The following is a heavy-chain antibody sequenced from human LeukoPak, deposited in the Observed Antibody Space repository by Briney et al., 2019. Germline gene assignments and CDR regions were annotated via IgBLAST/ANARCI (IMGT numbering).Heavy chain of an antibody. CDR2: ISNSGSTI. J-gene: IGHJ4*02. CDR1: AFTFRTYW. Sequence: GGSLRLSCAASAFTFRTYWMSWVRQAPGKGLEWVSYISNSGSTIYYADSVKGRFTISRDNAKNLLYLQMNSLRAEDTAVYYCAREATGFDYWGQGTLVTVSS. CDR3: AREATGFDY. V-gene: IGHV3-48*04.